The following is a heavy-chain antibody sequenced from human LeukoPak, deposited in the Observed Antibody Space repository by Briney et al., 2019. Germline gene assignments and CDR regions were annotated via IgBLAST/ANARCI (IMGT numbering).Heavy chain of an antibody. CDR2: IYYSGST. CDR1: GGSISSYY. V-gene: IGHV4-59*01. J-gene: IGHJ4*02. D-gene: IGHD6-6*01. Sequence: PSETLSLTCTVPGGSISSYYWSWIRQPPGKGLEWIGYIYYSGSTNYNPSLKSRVTISVDTSKNQFSLKLSSVTAADTAVYYCARSRVAAPFDYWGQGTLVTVSS. CDR3: ARSRVAAPFDY.